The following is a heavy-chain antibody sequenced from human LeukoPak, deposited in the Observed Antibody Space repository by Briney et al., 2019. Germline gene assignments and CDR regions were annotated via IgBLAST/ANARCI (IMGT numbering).Heavy chain of an antibody. CDR1: GGTFSSYA. V-gene: IGHV1-69*01. CDR2: IIPIFGTA. D-gene: IGHD2-2*01. CDR3: ASGHGMYQLLSYFDY. Sequence: SVKVSCKASGGTFSSYAISWVRQAPGQGLEWMGGIIPIFGTANYAQKFQGRVTITADESTSTACMELSSLRSEDTAVYYCASGHGMYQLLSYFDYWGQGTLVTVSS. J-gene: IGHJ4*02.